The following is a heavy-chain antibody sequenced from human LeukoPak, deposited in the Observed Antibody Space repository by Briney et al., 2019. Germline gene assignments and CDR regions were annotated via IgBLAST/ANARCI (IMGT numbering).Heavy chain of an antibody. V-gene: IGHV3-30*02. J-gene: IGHJ4*02. Sequence: GGSLRLSCAASGFTFSSYGMHWVRQAPGKGLEWVAFIRYDGSYKYYADSVKGRFTISRDNSKNTLYVQMNSLRGEDTAVYYCAKQEGATAYFDYWGQGTLVTVSS. CDR2: IRYDGSYK. CDR1: GFTFSSYG. CDR3: AKQEGATAYFDY. D-gene: IGHD1-26*01.